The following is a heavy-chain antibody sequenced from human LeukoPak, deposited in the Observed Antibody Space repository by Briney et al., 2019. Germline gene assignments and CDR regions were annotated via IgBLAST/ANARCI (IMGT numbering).Heavy chain of an antibody. D-gene: IGHD3-10*01. CDR1: GGSIRSSYYY. V-gene: IGHV4-39*07. CDR3: ARSQNYYGSGDY. Sequence: KTSETLSLTCTVSGGSIRSSYYYWGWIRQPPGKGLEWIGHIYYTGKTYYNPSLEGRVTILVDTSRNHFSVKLSSVTAADTAVYYCARSQNYYGSGDYWSQGTLVTVSS. J-gene: IGHJ4*02. CDR2: IYYTGKT.